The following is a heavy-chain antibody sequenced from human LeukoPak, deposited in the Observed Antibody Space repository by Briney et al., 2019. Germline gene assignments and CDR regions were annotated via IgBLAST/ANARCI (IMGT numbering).Heavy chain of an antibody. CDR3: ARELVTWFDP. V-gene: IGHV3-66*02. CDR2: IYSGVST. J-gene: IGHJ5*02. Sequence: GGSLRLSCAASGFTISSNYMSWVRQAPGKGLEWVSVIYSGVSTYYADSVKGRFTISRDNSKNTLYLQMNSLRAEDTAVYYCARELVTWFDPWGQGTLVTVSS. D-gene: IGHD1-7*01. CDR1: GFTISSNY.